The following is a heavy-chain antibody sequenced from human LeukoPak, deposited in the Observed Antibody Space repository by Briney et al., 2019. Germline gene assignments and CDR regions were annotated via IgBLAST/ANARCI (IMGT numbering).Heavy chain of an antibody. CDR1: SGSLCSGGYF. J-gene: IGHJ4*02. D-gene: IGHD3-10*01. V-gene: IGHV4-31*03. CDR2: LYYSGIT. Sequence: SQTLSLTCTVSSGSLCSGGYFWRSVRQHPGKGLEWNGYLYYSGITYYNPSLKSRVTISVDTSKNQFSLKLSSVTAADTAVYYCASSRAYYYGSGSYPPFDYWGQGTLVTVSS. CDR3: ASSRAYYYGSGSYPPFDY.